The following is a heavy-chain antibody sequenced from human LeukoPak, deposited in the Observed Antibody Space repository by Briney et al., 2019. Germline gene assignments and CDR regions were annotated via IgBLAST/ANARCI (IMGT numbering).Heavy chain of an antibody. Sequence: KSSQTLSLTCTVSGGSISSGGYYWSWIRQHPGKGREWIGYIYYSGSPYYNPSLKSRVTISVDTSKNQFSLKLSSVTAADTAVYYCARGYSSSWYGDWGQGTLVTVSS. CDR3: ARGYSSSWYGD. D-gene: IGHD6-13*01. CDR2: IYYSGSP. J-gene: IGHJ4*02. CDR1: GGSISSGGYY. V-gene: IGHV4-31*03.